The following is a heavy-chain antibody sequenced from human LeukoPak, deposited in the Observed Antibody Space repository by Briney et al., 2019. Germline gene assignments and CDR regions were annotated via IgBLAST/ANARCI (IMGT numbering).Heavy chain of an antibody. CDR1: GVTFSSYA. Sequence: PGGSLRLSCAASGVTFSSYAMSWVRQAPGTGLEWVSAISDSGGSTWYADSVKGRFTISRDNSKNTLYLQMNSLRAEDTAVYYCASSTYYLGAGAFDIWGQGTMVTVSS. J-gene: IGHJ3*02. D-gene: IGHD3-10*01. CDR2: ISDSGGST. CDR3: ASSTYYLGAGAFDI. V-gene: IGHV3-23*01.